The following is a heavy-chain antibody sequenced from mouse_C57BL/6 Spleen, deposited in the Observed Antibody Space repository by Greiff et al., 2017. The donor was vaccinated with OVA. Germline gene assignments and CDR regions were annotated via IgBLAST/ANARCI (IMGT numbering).Heavy chain of an antibody. CDR1: GYAFSSSW. Sequence: VQVVESGPELVKPGASVKISCKASGYAFSSSWMNWVKQRPGKGLEWIGRIYPGDGDTNYNGKFKGKATLTADKSSSTAYMQLSSLTSEDSAVYFCARSGTTADWYFDVWGTGTTVTVSS. D-gene: IGHD1-2*01. CDR3: ARSGTTADWYFDV. J-gene: IGHJ1*03. CDR2: IYPGDGDT. V-gene: IGHV1-82*01.